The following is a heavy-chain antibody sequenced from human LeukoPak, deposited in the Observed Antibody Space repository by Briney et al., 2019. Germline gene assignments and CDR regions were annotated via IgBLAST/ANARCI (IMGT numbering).Heavy chain of an antibody. Sequence: TPGGSLRLSCAASGFAFSSYAMSWVRQAPGKGLEWVGRIKSKTDGGTTDYAAPVKGRFTISRDDSKNTLYLQMNSLKTEDTAVYYCARVSSSSSLPWFDPWGQGTLVTVSS. D-gene: IGHD6-13*01. CDR2: IKSKTDGGTT. CDR1: GFAFSSYA. J-gene: IGHJ5*02. V-gene: IGHV3-15*01. CDR3: ARVSSSSSLPWFDP.